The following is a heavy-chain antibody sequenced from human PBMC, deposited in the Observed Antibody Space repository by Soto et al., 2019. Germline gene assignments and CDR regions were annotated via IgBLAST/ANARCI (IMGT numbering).Heavy chain of an antibody. CDR2: ISSNGGST. Sequence: GGSLRLSCSASGFTFSSYAMHWVRQAPGKGLEYVSAISSNGGSTYYADSVKGRFTISRDNSKNTLYLQMSSLRAEDTAVYYCVKEGYSYGYDYYYGMDVWGQGTTVTVSS. CDR3: VKEGYSYGYDYYYGMDV. V-gene: IGHV3-64D*06. CDR1: GFTFSSYA. J-gene: IGHJ6*02. D-gene: IGHD5-18*01.